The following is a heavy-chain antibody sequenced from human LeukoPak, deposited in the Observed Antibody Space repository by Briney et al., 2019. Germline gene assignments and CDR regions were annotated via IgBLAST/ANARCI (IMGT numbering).Heavy chain of an antibody. CDR2: ISGDGGST. V-gene: IGHV3-43*02. Sequence: PGGSLRLSCAASGFTFDDYAMHWVRQAPGKGLEWVSLISGDGGSTYYADSVKGRFTISRDSSKNSLYLQMNSLRTEDTALYYCAKARDYYGSGSYPLQHWGQGTLVTVSS. D-gene: IGHD3-10*01. CDR3: AKARDYYGSGSYPLQH. CDR1: GFTFDDYA. J-gene: IGHJ1*01.